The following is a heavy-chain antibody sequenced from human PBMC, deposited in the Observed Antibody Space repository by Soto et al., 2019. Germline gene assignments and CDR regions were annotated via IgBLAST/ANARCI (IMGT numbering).Heavy chain of an antibody. V-gene: IGHV4-4*02. CDR1: GGSISSSNL. D-gene: IGHD4-17*01. Sequence: SETLSLTCAVSGGSISSSNLWGCVRQPPGKGLEWIGEMLHSGTTSYNPSLKSRVTISVDKSKNQFSLNVRSVTAADTAVYFCARSNGDLISFDYWGQGTPVTVCS. J-gene: IGHJ4*02. CDR2: MLHSGTT. CDR3: ARSNGDLISFDY.